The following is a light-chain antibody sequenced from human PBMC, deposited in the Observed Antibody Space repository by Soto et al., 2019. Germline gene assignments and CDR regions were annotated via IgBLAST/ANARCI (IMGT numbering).Light chain of an antibody. J-gene: IGLJ2*01. V-gene: IGLV2-8*01. CDR3: SSYAGSNIVV. Sequence: QSVLTQPPSASGSPGQSVTISCTGTSSYVGGYNYVSWYQQHPGKAPKLMIYEVSKRPSGVPDRFSGSKSGNTASLTVSGLQAEDEADYYCSSYAGSNIVVFGGGTKVTVL. CDR2: EVS. CDR1: SSYVGGYNY.